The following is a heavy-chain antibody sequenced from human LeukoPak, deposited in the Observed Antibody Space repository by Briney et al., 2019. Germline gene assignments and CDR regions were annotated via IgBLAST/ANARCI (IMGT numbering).Heavy chain of an antibody. Sequence: GGSLRLSCEASGFTFSSYAMSWVRQAPGKGLEWVSVITGSGGFTQYADSVKGRFTISRDNSKNTVYLQMNSLRVEDTALYYCVRSLDYWGQGTLVTVSS. J-gene: IGHJ4*02. V-gene: IGHV3-23*01. CDR2: ITGSGGFT. CDR1: GFTFSSYA. CDR3: VRSLDY.